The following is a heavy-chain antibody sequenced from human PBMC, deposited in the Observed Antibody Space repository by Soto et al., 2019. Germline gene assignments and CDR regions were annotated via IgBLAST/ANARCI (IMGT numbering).Heavy chain of an antibody. Sequence: QVQLVESGGGVVQPGRTLRLSCAASGFTFSNFGMHWVRQAPGRGLEWLAFISDDGTNKYYGDSVKGRFTISRDNSKNTLYLQMNSLRTEDTAVYDCAKDRLRRDAYNCGVFELWGHGTLVTVSS. J-gene: IGHJ2*01. CDR3: AKDRLRRDAYNCGVFEL. V-gene: IGHV3-30*18. CDR1: GFTFSNFG. D-gene: IGHD3-16*01. CDR2: ISDDGTNK.